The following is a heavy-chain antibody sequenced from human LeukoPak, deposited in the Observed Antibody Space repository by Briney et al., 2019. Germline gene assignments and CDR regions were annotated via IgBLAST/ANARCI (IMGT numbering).Heavy chain of an antibody. D-gene: IGHD4-17*01. CDR1: GGSFSGYY. Sequence: PSETLSLTCAVYGGSFSGYYWSWIRQPPGKGLEWIGSIYYSGSTYYNPSLKSRVTISIDTSKNQFSLKLNSVTAADTAVYYCARTPLRGYYYMDVWDKGTTVTVSS. CDR2: IYYSGST. CDR3: ARTPLRGYYYMDV. J-gene: IGHJ6*03. V-gene: IGHV4-34*01.